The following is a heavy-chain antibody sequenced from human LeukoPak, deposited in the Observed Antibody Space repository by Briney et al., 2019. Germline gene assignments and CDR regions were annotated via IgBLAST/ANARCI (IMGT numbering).Heavy chain of an antibody. CDR1: GFTFSSYA. Sequence: PGGSLTLSCAASGFTFSSYAMSWVRQAPGKGLEWVSAISGSRGSTYYADSVKGRFNISRDNSKNTLYLQMNSLRAEDTAVYYCAKGPLSYVPAVAPTWGQGTLVTVSS. CDR2: ISGSRGST. V-gene: IGHV3-23*01. CDR3: AKGPLSYVPAVAPT. D-gene: IGHD6-19*01. J-gene: IGHJ5*02.